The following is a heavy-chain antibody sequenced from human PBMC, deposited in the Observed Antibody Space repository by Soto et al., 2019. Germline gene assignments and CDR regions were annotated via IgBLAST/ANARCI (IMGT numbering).Heavy chain of an antibody. Sequence: SETLSLTCTVSGGSISSGDYYWSWIRQPPGKGLEWIGYIYYSGSTYYNPSLKSRVTISVDTSKNPFSLKLSSVTAADTAVYYCAREVTGFGTNWFDPWGQGTLVTVSS. D-gene: IGHD1-20*01. V-gene: IGHV4-30-4*01. J-gene: IGHJ5*02. CDR1: GGSISSGDYY. CDR3: AREVTGFGTNWFDP. CDR2: IYYSGST.